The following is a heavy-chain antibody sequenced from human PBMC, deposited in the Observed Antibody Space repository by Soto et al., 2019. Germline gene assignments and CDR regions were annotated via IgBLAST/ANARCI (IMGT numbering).Heavy chain of an antibody. D-gene: IGHD2-2*01. Sequence: QVQLVQSGAEVKKPGASVKVSCKASGYTFISYDINWVRQATGQGLEWMGWMNPSSGNTGFAQKFQGRVTTTRNTSITTVYMELSSLRSEDTAVYYCARVAIGYCSSTSCYSIDFWGQGTLVTVSS. CDR2: MNPSSGNT. J-gene: IGHJ4*02. CDR1: GYTFISYD. V-gene: IGHV1-8*01. CDR3: ARVAIGYCSSTSCYSIDF.